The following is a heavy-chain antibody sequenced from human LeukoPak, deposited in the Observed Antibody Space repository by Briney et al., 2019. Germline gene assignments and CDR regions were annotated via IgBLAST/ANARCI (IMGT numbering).Heavy chain of an antibody. CDR1: GFTFSSYW. Sequence: GGSLRLSCAASGFTFSSYWMHWVRQAPGKGLVWVSRFNSDGSSTSYADSVKGRFTISRDNAKNTLYLQMNSLRAEDTAVYYCARSGFYYYMDVWGKGTTVTVSS. J-gene: IGHJ6*03. CDR2: FNSDGSST. V-gene: IGHV3-74*01. CDR3: ARSGFYYYMDV.